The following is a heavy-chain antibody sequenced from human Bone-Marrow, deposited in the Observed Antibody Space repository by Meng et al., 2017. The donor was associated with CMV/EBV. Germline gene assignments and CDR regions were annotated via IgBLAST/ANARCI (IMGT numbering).Heavy chain of an antibody. CDR3: ARGYSLGVIPYYFDY. V-gene: IGHV1-18*01. Sequence: ASVKVSCKASGYTFTSYGISWVRQAPGQGLEWMGWISAYNGNTNYAQKLQGRVTMTTGTSTSTAYMELRSLRSDDTAVYYCARGYSLGVIPYYFDYWGQGTLVTVSS. CDR1: GYTFTSYG. CDR2: ISAYNGNT. D-gene: IGHD3-16*01. J-gene: IGHJ4*02.